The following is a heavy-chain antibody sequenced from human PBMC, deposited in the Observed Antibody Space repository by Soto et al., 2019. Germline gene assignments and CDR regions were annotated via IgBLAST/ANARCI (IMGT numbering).Heavy chain of an antibody. CDR2: IYWDDDK. D-gene: IGHD2-21*01. CDR3: FHRRSRRVLYSFHY. CDR1: GFSLRTSGGG. J-gene: IGHJ4*02. Sequence: SGATLGNPTQTRTLTWTLSGFSLRTSGGGVGWIRQPPGKALEGLALIYWDDDKRYSPSLKSRLTITKDTSKNQVVLTMTNMDPVDTATYYCFHRRSRRVLYSFHYSGPGPLLTLSS. V-gene: IGHV2-5*02.